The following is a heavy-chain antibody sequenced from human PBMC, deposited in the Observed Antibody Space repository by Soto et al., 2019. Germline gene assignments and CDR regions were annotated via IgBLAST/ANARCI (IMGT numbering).Heavy chain of an antibody. V-gene: IGHV3-48*01. CDR1: GFTFSSYS. CDR3: ARGIFNSITIFGVDP. J-gene: IGHJ5*02. CDR2: ISSSSSTI. Sequence: PGGSLRLSCAASGFTFSSYSMNWVRQAPGKGLEWVSYISSSSSTIYYADSVKGRFTISRDNAKNSLYLQMNSLRAEDTAVYYCARGIFNSITIFGVDPWGQGTLVTVSS. D-gene: IGHD3-3*01.